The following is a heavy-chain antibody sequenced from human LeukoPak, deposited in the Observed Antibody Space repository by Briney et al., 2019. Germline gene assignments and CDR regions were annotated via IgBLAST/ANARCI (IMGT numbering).Heavy chain of an antibody. V-gene: IGHV1-2*02. D-gene: IGHD6-6*01. Sequence: ASVKVSCKASGYTFTSYGISWVRQAPGQGLEWMGWINPNSGGTNYAQKFQGRVTMTRDTSISTAYMELSRLRSDDTAVYYCAIKKNSSSSFDYWGQGTLVTVSS. J-gene: IGHJ4*02. CDR3: AIKKNSSSSFDY. CDR2: INPNSGGT. CDR1: GYTFTSYG.